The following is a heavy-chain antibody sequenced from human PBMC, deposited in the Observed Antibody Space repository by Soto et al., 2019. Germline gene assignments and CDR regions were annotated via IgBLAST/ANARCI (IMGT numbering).Heavy chain of an antibody. CDR2: IRSKANSYAT. D-gene: IGHD3-16*01. V-gene: IGHV3-73*02. CDR1: GFTFSGSA. CDR3: TRGIGRFGELDY. J-gene: IGHJ4*02. Sequence: EVQLVESGGGLVQPGGSLKLSCAASGFTFSGSAMHWVRQASGKGLEWVGRIRSKANSYATAYAASVKGRVTISRDDSKNTAYLQMNSLKTEDTAVYYCTRGIGRFGELDYWGQGTLVTVSS.